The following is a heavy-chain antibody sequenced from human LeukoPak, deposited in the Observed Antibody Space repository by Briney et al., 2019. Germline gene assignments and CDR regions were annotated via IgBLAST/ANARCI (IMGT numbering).Heavy chain of an antibody. CDR3: ATEMIAPYAFDI. CDR2: IYYSGST. Sequence: SETLSLTCTVSGGSISSYYWSWIRQPPGKGLDWIGYIYYSGSTNYNPSLKSRVTISVDTSKNQFSLKLSSVTAADTAVYYCATEMIAPYAFDIWGQGTMVTVSS. V-gene: IGHV4-59*01. CDR1: GGSISSYY. J-gene: IGHJ3*02. D-gene: IGHD3-22*01.